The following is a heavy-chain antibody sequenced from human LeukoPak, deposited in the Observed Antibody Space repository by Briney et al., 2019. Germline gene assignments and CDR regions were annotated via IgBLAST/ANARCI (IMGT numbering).Heavy chain of an antibody. D-gene: IGHD4-11*01. J-gene: IGHJ6*03. V-gene: IGHV1-69*13. CDR3: ARDRTTVTTSYYYFYMDV. CDR1: GGTFSSYA. Sequence: SVKVSCKASGGTFSSYAISWVRQAPGQGLEWMGGIIPIFGTANYAQKFQGRVTITADESTSTAYMELSSLRSEDTAVYYCARDRTTVTTSYYYFYMDVWGKGTTVTVSS. CDR2: IIPIFGTA.